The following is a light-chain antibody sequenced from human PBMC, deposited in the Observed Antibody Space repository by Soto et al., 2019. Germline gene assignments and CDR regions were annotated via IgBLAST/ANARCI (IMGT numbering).Light chain of an antibody. CDR1: ESVSDY. CDR3: QQSFSAPRT. Sequence: DILMSQSPSSLSASVGDSVTITCRASESVSDYLNWYQQQPGEAPKLLIFSASSLHSGVPSRFRGSGSGTHFTLTISSLQAEDFATYFCQQSFSAPRTFGQGTKLQAK. CDR2: SAS. V-gene: IGKV1-39*01. J-gene: IGKJ2*01.